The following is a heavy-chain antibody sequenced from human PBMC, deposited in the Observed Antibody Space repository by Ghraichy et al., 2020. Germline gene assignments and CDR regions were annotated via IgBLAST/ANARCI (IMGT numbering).Heavy chain of an antibody. CDR1: GFTFSSYS. Sequence: GGSLRLSGAASGFTFSSYSMNWVRQAPGKGLEWVSSISSSSSYIYYADSVKGRFTISRDNAKNSLYLQMNSLRAEDTAVYYCARDISPAYGMDVWGQGTTVTVSS. V-gene: IGHV3-21*01. CDR2: ISSSSSYI. CDR3: ARDISPAYGMDV. J-gene: IGHJ6*02.